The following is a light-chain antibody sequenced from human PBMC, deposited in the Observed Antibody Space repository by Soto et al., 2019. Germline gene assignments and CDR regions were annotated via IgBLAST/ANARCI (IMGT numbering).Light chain of an antibody. CDR1: QDISNY. CDR2: DAS. V-gene: IGKV1-33*01. CDR3: QQYDNLPRV. J-gene: IGKJ2*01. Sequence: DLQMTLSPSSLSASVGDRVTITCQASQDISNYLNWYQQKPGKAPKLLIFDASNLETGVPSKFSGSGSGTDFTFTISSLQPEDIATYYCQQYDNLPRVFGQGTKLEIK.